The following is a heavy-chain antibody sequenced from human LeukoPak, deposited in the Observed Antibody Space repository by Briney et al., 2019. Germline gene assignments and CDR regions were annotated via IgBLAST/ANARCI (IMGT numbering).Heavy chain of an antibody. CDR1: GFTFSSYS. CDR3: AKPHTRDKVYYDFWSGYRPGYGVDY. Sequence: PGGSLRLSCVASGFTFSSYSMNWVRQAPEEGLEWVSYISSLSGTIYYADSVKGRFTISRDNAKNSLYLQMNSLRAEDTAVYYCAKPHTRDKVYYDFWSGYRPGYGVDYWGQGTLVTVSS. V-gene: IGHV3-48*01. CDR2: ISSLSGTI. J-gene: IGHJ4*02. D-gene: IGHD3-3*01.